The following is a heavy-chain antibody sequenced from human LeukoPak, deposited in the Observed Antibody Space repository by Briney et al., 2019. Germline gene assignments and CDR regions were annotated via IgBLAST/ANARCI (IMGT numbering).Heavy chain of an antibody. J-gene: IGHJ6*02. Sequence: SETLSLTCTVSGGSISSYYWSWIRQSPGKGLEWIGYIYYSGSTNYNPSLKSRVTISVDTSKNQFSLKLSSVTAADTAVYYCAREVGATLDYYYYYGMDVWGQGTTVTVSS. CDR3: AREVGATLDYYYYYGMDV. V-gene: IGHV4-59*12. D-gene: IGHD1-26*01. CDR2: IYYSGST. CDR1: GGSISSYY.